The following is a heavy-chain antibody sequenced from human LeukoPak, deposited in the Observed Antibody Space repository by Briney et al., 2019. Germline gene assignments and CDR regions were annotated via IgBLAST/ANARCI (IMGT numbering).Heavy chain of an antibody. CDR2: INPNSGGT. J-gene: IGHJ2*01. D-gene: IGHD1-14*01. CDR3: ARTPPEDGYFDL. CDR1: GYTFTSYY. Sequence: GASVKVSCKASGYTFTSYYMHWVRQAPGQGLEWMGWINPNSGGTNYAQKFQGWVTMTRDTSISTAYMELSRLRSDDTAVYYCARTPPEDGYFDLWGRGTLVTVSS. V-gene: IGHV1-2*04.